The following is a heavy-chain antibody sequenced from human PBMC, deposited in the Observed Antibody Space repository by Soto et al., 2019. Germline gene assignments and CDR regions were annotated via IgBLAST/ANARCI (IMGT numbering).Heavy chain of an antibody. V-gene: IGHV3-48*01. CDR3: ARGGSSYGGPYYYYMDV. J-gene: IGHJ6*03. CDR1: GFTFSSYS. CDR2: ISSSSSTI. D-gene: IGHD4-17*01. Sequence: GGSLRLSCAASGFTFSSYSMNWVRQAPGKGLEWVSYISSSSSTIYYADSVKGRFTISRENAKNSLYLQMNSLGAEDTAVYYCARGGSSYGGPYYYYMDVWGKGTTVTVSS.